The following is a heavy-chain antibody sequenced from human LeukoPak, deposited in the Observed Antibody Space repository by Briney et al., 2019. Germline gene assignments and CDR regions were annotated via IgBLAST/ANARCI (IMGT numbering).Heavy chain of an antibody. V-gene: IGHV4-4*07. Sequence: PSETLSLTCTVSGGSISSYYWSWIRQPAGKGLEWIGRIYTSGSTNYNPSLKSRVTISVDKSKNQFSLKLSSVTAADTAVYYCARDRPTIFGVVRSWFDPWGQRTLVTVSS. J-gene: IGHJ5*02. CDR2: IYTSGST. CDR1: GGSISSYY. CDR3: ARDRPTIFGVVRSWFDP. D-gene: IGHD3-3*01.